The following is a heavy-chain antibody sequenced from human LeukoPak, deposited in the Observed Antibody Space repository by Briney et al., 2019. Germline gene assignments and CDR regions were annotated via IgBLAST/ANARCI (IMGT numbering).Heavy chain of an antibody. J-gene: IGHJ4*02. D-gene: IGHD1-26*01. V-gene: IGHV3-7*01. CDR3: ARVSGRNYGAYYFDS. CDR2: INQDGSEK. Sequence: GGSLRLSCVASGFTFSRYWMSWVRQAPGKGLEWVANINQDGSEKYYVDSVKGRFTISTDNAKNSLYLLMHSLRAEDTAVYYCARVSGRNYGAYYFDSWGQGTLVTVSS. CDR1: GFTFSRYW.